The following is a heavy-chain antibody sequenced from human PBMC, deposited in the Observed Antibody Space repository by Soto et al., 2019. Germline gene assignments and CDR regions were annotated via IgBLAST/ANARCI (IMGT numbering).Heavy chain of an antibody. V-gene: IGHV1-69*06. CDR3: ARRVSASGADYSYSMEV. CDR2: NTPLYGTA. Sequence: SSVKAFCKASGGTFTMNAVNWVRQGPEQELEWMGGNTPLYGTANYAQSFQGRVTITADRSTSTVYMELSGLRAEDTAVYYCARRVSASGADYSYSMEVCGQGTMVTLSS. D-gene: IGHD6-6*01. CDR1: GGTFTMNA. J-gene: IGHJ6*02.